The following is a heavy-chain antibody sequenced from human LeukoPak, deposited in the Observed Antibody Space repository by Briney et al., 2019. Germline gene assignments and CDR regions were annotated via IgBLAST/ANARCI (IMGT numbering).Heavy chain of an antibody. J-gene: IGHJ3*02. CDR1: GYTFTSYD. D-gene: IGHD2-2*01. V-gene: IGHV1-8*01. CDR3: AREGGDIVVVPAARFAFDI. CDR2: MNPNSGNT. Sequence: ASVKVSCKASGYTFTSYDINWVRQATGQGLEWMGWMNPNSGNTGYAQKFQGRVTMTRNTSISTAYMELSSLRSEDTAVYYCAREGGDIVVVPAARFAFDIWGQGTMVTVSS.